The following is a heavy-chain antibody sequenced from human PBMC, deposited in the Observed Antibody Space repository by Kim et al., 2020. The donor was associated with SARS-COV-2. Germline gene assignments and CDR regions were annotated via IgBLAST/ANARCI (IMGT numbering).Heavy chain of an antibody. CDR3: ARDYQYQLLLRGMDV. V-gene: IGHV1-18*04. CDR2: ISAYNGNT. Sequence: ASVKVSCKASGYTFTSYGISWVRQAPGQGLEWMGWISAYNGNTNYAQKLQGRVTMTTDTSTSTAYMELRSLRSDDTAVYYCARDYQYQLLLRGMDVWGQGTTVTVSS. CDR1: GYTFTSYG. J-gene: IGHJ6*02. D-gene: IGHD2-2*01.